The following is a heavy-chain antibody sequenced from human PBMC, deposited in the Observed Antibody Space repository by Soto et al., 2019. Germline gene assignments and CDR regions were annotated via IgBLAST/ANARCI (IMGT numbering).Heavy chain of an antibody. CDR1: GFTFSSYA. Sequence: EVQLLESGGGLVQPGGSLRLSCAASGFTFSSYAMSWVRQAPGKGLEWVSAISGSGGSTYYADSVKGRFTISRDNSKNSLYLQMNSLRAEDTAVYYCAKERKWLAHSEYYFDYWGQGTLVTVSS. D-gene: IGHD6-19*01. V-gene: IGHV3-23*01. CDR3: AKERKWLAHSEYYFDY. CDR2: ISGSGGST. J-gene: IGHJ4*02.